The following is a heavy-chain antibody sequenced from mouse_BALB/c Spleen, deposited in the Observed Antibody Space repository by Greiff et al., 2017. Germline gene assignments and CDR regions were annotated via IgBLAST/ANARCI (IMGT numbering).Heavy chain of an antibody. CDR3: ARGEPDV. CDR1: GYSITSDYA. CDR2: ISYSGST. J-gene: IGHJ1*01. Sequence: EVKLVESGPGLVKPSQSLSLTCTVIGYSITSDYAWNWIRQFPGNKLEWMGYISYSGSTSYNPSLKSRISITRDTSKNQFFLQLNSVTTEDTATYYCARGEPDVWGAGTTVTVSS. V-gene: IGHV3-2*02.